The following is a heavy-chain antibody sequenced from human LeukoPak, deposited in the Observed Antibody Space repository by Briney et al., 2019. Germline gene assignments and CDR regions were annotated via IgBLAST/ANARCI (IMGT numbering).Heavy chain of an antibody. V-gene: IGHV1-18*01. J-gene: IGHJ4*02. Sequence: ASVKVSCKASGYTFTSYGISWVRQAPGQGLEWMGWISAYNGNTNYAQKLQGRVTMTTDTSTSTAYMELRSLRPDDTAVYYCARCLAVDFWSGSFDYWGQGTLVTVSS. CDR1: GYTFTSYG. CDR2: ISAYNGNT. CDR3: ARCLAVDFWSGSFDY. D-gene: IGHD3-3*01.